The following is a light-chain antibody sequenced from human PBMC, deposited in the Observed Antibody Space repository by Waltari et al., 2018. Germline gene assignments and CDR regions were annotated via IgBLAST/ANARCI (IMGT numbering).Light chain of an antibody. CDR3: QQGKEVPFT. Sequence: DIQLTQSPSYLSASVGDRVTITCRASQTLTTYLNWYQQRPGTAPKFLIYAASNLETGVPSRFSGGGSGTDFTLTISGLQPDDFATYYCQQGKEVPFTFGQGTKLEIK. CDR2: AAS. J-gene: IGKJ2*01. V-gene: IGKV1-39*01. CDR1: QTLTTY.